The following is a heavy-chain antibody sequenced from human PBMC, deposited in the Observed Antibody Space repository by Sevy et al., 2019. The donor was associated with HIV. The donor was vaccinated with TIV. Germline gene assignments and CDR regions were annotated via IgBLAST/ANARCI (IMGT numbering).Heavy chain of an antibody. D-gene: IGHD2-2*01. Sequence: ASVKVSCKASAYTFTGHYIHWVRQAPGQGLECMGWINPNSGGTIYAQKFQGRVTMTRDTSISTAYMELRRLGSDDTAVYYCARGGVVVEPAARGYFDYWGQGTLVTVSS. J-gene: IGHJ4*02. CDR2: INPNSGGT. V-gene: IGHV1-2*02. CDR3: ARGGVVVEPAARGYFDY. CDR1: AYTFTGHY.